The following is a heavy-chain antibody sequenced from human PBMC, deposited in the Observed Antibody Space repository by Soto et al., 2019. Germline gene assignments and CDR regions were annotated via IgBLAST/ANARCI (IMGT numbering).Heavy chain of an antibody. CDR2: VDPSRGSE. V-gene: IGHV1-46*01. Sequence: QAQLLQSGAEVKKPGASVKVSCKASGYTFINYFIHWVRQAPGQRLEWIGIVDPSRGSEDYAQKFQGIVTMTTAVSTRTVFMDLSSLRSEDTAVYYCARPLIGNTVDLWGQGTTVIVSS. D-gene: IGHD1-7*01. CDR3: ARPLIGNTVDL. J-gene: IGHJ3*01. CDR1: GYTFINYF.